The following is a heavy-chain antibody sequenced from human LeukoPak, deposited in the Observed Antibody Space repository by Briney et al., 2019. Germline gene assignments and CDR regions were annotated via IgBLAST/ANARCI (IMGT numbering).Heavy chain of an antibody. V-gene: IGHV3-30*04. CDR1: GFTFTTYV. J-gene: IGHJ6*03. CDR2: IPQTGRIE. Sequence: PGGSLRLSCAASGFTFTTYVINWVRQAPGKGLEWVAVIPQTGRIETYADSVQGRFTVSRDNSNNMAYLQMNSLKTEDTAVYYCARDRAVALPTYYYYMDVWGKGTTVTVSS. CDR3: ARDRAVALPTYYYYMDV. D-gene: IGHD2-15*01.